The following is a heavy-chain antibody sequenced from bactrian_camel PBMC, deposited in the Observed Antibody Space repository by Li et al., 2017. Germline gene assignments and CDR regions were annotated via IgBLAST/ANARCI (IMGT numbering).Heavy chain of an antibody. CDR1: QLSYSTGC. J-gene: IGHJ4*01. D-gene: IGHD6*01. CDR2: TYGGGGAS. CDR3: SACTVVGGTLFAAAGDG. Sequence: HVQLVESGGGSVQAGGSLRLSCAASQLSYSTGCMGWFRQAPGKQREGVATTYGGGGASYYADSVKGRFTISRDNAKNTLYLQMNSLNTEDTAMYYCSACTVVGGTLFAAAGDGWGQGTQVTVS. V-gene: IGHV3S54*01.